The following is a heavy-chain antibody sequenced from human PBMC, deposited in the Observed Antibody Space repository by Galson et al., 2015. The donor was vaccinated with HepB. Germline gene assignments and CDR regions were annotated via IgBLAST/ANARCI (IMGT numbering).Heavy chain of an antibody. Sequence: SVKVSCKASGYTFTNYDINWARQAAGQGLEWMGWINPSSGNTGYAQKFQGRVSMTSDTSISTAYMELSSLRSEDTAMYYCANLVIDSWGQGTLVTVSS. V-gene: IGHV1-8*01. CDR1: GYTFTNYD. CDR2: INPSSGNT. J-gene: IGHJ4*02. CDR3: ANLVIDS.